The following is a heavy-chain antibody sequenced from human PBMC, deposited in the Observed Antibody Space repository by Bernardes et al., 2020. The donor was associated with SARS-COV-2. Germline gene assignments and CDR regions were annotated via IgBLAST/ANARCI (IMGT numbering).Heavy chain of an antibody. Sequence: SETLSLTCTVSGGSISSYYWSWIRQPPGKGLEWIGYIYYSGSTNYNPSLKSRVTISVDTSKNQFSLKLSSVTAADTAVYYCARQRAGYDFWSGYYRRGNWFDPWGQGTLVTVSS. CDR1: GGSISSYY. J-gene: IGHJ5*02. CDR3: ARQRAGYDFWSGYYRRGNWFDP. V-gene: IGHV4-59*08. CDR2: IYYSGST. D-gene: IGHD3-3*01.